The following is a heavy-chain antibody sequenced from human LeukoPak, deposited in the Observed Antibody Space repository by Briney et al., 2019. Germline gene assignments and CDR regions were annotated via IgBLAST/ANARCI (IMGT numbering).Heavy chain of an antibody. CDR3: AREGSSSWFVNS. V-gene: IGHV3-11*01. Sequence: GGSLRLSCAASGFTFSDYYMSWIRQAPGKGLEWVSYISGSAGTTYYAASVKGRFTSSRDNAKNSLYLQMNSLRAEDTAVYYCAREGSSSWFVNSWGQGTLVTVSS. CDR1: GFTFSDYY. CDR2: ISGSAGTT. J-gene: IGHJ4*02. D-gene: IGHD6-13*01.